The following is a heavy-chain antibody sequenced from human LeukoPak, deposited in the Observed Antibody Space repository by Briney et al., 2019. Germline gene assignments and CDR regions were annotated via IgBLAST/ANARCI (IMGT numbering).Heavy chain of an antibody. CDR1: GYTLTELS. Sequence: VASVKVSCKVSGYTLTELSMHWVRQAPGKGLEWMGGFDPEDGETTYAQKFQGRVTMTEDTSTDTAYMELSSLRSEDTAVYYCARGPYYYDSSGYYYGIDYWGQGTLVTVSS. J-gene: IGHJ4*02. D-gene: IGHD3-22*01. V-gene: IGHV1-24*01. CDR3: ARGPYYYDSSGYYYGIDY. CDR2: FDPEDGET.